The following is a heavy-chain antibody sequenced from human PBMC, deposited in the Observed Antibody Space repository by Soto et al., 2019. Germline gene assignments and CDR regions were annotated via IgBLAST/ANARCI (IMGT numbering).Heavy chain of an antibody. CDR3: ARDLARLGYCSSTSCYDGRDYYYGMDV. J-gene: IGHJ6*02. Sequence: ASVKVSCKASGYTFTSYAMHWVRQAPGQRLEWMGWINAGNGNTKYSQKIQGRDTITRDTSASTAYMELSSLCFVYTAVFYCARDLARLGYCSSTSCYDGRDYYYGMDVWGQGTTVTVSS. V-gene: IGHV1-3*01. CDR1: GYTFTSYA. CDR2: INAGNGNT. D-gene: IGHD2-2*01.